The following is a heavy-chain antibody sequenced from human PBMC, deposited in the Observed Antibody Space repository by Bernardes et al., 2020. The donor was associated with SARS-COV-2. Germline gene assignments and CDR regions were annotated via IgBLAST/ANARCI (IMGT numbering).Heavy chain of an antibody. J-gene: IGHJ4*02. D-gene: IGHD1-26*01. CDR1: GGSISSYY. Sequence: SETLSLTCTVSGGSISSYYCSWIRQPPAKGLEWIGYICYSGSTNYNPSLTSRVTISVDTSTNQFSLKMSFVTAADTAVYYCARLGVYSGSYFPDYWSQGTLVTVSS. CDR3: ARLGVYSGSYFPDY. V-gene: IGHV4-59*08. CDR2: ICYSGST.